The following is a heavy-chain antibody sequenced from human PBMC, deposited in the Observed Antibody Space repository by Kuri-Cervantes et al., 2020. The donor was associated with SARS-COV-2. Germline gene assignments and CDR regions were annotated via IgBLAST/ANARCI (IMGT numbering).Heavy chain of an antibody. CDR3: ASNKFLTIWSGPLDY. J-gene: IGHJ4*02. D-gene: IGHD3-3*01. CDR2: ISSSSSTI. V-gene: IGHV3-48*01. Sequence: GGSLRLSCAASGFTFSSYSVNWVRQAPGKGLEWVSYISSSSSTIYYADSVKGRFTISRDNAKNSLYLQMNSLRAEDTAVYYCASNKFLTIWSGPLDYWGQGTLVTVSS. CDR1: GFTFSSYS.